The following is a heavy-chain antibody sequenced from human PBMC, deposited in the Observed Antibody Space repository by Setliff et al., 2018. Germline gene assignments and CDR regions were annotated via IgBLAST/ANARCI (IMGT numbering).Heavy chain of an antibody. J-gene: IGHJ4*02. V-gene: IGHV4-38-2*01. CDR3: ARVPGTTVPPDHFDY. CDR1: GYSISSGYD. Sequence: PSETLSLTCGVSGYSISSGYDWGWIRQPPGKGLEWIGEIIHSGSTNYNPSLKSRVTISVDTSKNQFSLKLSSVTAADTAVYYCARVPGTTVPPDHFDYWGQGTLVTVSS. D-gene: IGHD4-17*01. CDR2: IIHSGST.